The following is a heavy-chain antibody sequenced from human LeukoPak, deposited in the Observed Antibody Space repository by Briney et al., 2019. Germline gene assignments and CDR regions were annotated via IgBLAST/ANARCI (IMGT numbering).Heavy chain of an antibody. J-gene: IGHJ4*02. D-gene: IGHD3-10*01. CDR1: GGSISDYY. CDR3: ARDRGGPGRFHA. CDR2: INYNGGT. V-gene: IGHV4-59*01. Sequence: SETLSLTCTVSGGSISDYYWRWLRQPPGKGLEWIGYINYNGGTKYNASLKSRVIISLDTPKNQVSLKRTSVTAADTAVYYCARDRGGPGRFHAWGQGTLVTVSS.